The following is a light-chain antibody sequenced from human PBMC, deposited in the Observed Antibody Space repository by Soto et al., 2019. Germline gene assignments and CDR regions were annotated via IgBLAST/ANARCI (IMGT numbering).Light chain of an antibody. V-gene: IGKV3D-15*01. J-gene: IGKJ1*01. CDR1: QRVSSSTY. Sequence: EIVLTQSPGTLSLSPGERATLSCRASQRVSSSTYLAWYQQKPGQAPRLLIYDASNRATGIPARFSGSGSGTEFTLTISSLQSEDFGVYYCQQYNNWWTFGQGTKVDIK. CDR2: DAS. CDR3: QQYNNWWT.